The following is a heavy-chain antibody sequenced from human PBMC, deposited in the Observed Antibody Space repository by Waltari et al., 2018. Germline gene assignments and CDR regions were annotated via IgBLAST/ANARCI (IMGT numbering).Heavy chain of an antibody. CDR1: AGTFISYA. V-gene: IGHV1-69*01. Sequence: QVQLVQSGAEVKKPGSSLKVSCKASAGTFISYAISWVRKAPGQGLEWRGGISPILGTANYAQKFQGRVTITADESTSTGYMELSSLRSEDTAVYYGEREGVAGTGGNYWGQGNLVTVSS. CDR3: EREGVAGTGGNY. CDR2: ISPILGTA. D-gene: IGHD6-19*01. J-gene: IGHJ4*02.